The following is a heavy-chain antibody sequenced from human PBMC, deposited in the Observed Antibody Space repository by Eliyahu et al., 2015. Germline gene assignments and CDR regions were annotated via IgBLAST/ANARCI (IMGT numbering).Heavy chain of an antibody. CDR1: GGSIXSSSYY. J-gene: IGHJ3*02. CDR3: ARPMGGTQGAFDI. Sequence: QLQLQESGPGLVKPSETLSXXCTVXGGSIXSSSYYXGWIRPPPGKGLEWIGXIYYSEITYYNPSLKSRVTISVDTSKNQFSLKLSSVTAADTAVYYCARPMGGTQGAFDIWGQGTMVTVSS. D-gene: IGHD3-16*01. CDR2: IYYSEIT. V-gene: IGHV4-39*01.